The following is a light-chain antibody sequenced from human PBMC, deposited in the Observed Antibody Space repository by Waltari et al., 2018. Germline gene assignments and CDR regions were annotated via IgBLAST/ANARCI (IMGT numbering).Light chain of an antibody. CDR2: AAS. V-gene: IGKV1-8*01. J-gene: IGKJ1*01. CDR3: QQYHTNPAT. CDR1: QGSSSY. Sequence: AIRITQSPSPLPASTGARVTITCRASQGSSSYLAWYQQKPGKAPKVLIYAASTLQTGVPSRFSGTGSGTDFTLTISCLQSEDFAVYYCQQYHTNPATFGQGTKVEIK.